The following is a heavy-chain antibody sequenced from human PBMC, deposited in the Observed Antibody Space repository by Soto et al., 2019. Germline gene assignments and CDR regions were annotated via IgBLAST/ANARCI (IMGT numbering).Heavy chain of an antibody. CDR3: ARDGGTYDFWSGYTPYYYYGMDV. Sequence: LRLSCAASGFTFSSDEMNWVRQAPGKGLEWVSYISSSGSTIYYADSVKGRFTISRDNAKNSLYLQMNSLRAEDTAVYYCARDGGTYDFWSGYTPYYYYGMDVWGQGTTVTVSS. CDR2: ISSSGSTI. J-gene: IGHJ6*02. V-gene: IGHV3-48*03. D-gene: IGHD3-3*01. CDR1: GFTFSSDE.